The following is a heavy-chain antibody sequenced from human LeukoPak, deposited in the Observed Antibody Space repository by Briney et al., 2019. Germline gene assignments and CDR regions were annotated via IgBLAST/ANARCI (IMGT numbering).Heavy chain of an antibody. V-gene: IGHV1-8*03. CDR1: GYTFTSYD. D-gene: IGHD6-13*01. J-gene: IGHJ4*02. Sequence: GASVKVSCKASGYTFTSYDINWVRQAPGQGLEWMGWMNPNSGNTGYAQKFQGRVTITRNTSISTAYMELSSLRAEDTAVYYCARGRGGYSSSWFDYWGQGTLVTVSS. CDR2: MNPNSGNT. CDR3: ARGRGGYSSSWFDY.